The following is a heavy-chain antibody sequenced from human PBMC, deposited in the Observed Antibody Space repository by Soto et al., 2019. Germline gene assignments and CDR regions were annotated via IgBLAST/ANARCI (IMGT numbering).Heavy chain of an antibody. D-gene: IGHD1-26*01. CDR3: ARDQSGRGWFAP. CDR2: INPSGGTT. V-gene: IGHV1-46*01. J-gene: IGHJ5*02. CDR1: GYTFTSYY. Sequence: QVQLVQSGAEVKKPGASVKVSCKASGYTFTSYYIHWVRQAPGQGLEWMGIINPSGGTTSYAQKFQGRVTMTRDTSTSTVYRELSSLRSEDTAVYYCARDQSGRGWFAPWGQGTLVTVSS.